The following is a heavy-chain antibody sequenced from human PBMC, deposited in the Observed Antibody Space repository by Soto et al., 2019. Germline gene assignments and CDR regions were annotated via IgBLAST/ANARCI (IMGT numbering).Heavy chain of an antibody. J-gene: IGHJ4*02. CDR1: GFTFSSSE. CDR3: AREGSYDTMDY. Sequence: EVQLVESGGGLVQPGGSLRLSCVASGFTFSSSEMNWVRLAPGKGLEWVSYISSSGSTVYHADSVEGRLTISRDNAKNSLLLQMNSLRAEDTALYYCAREGSYDTMDYWGLGTLVTVSS. V-gene: IGHV3-48*03. D-gene: IGHD3-22*01. CDR2: ISSSGSTV.